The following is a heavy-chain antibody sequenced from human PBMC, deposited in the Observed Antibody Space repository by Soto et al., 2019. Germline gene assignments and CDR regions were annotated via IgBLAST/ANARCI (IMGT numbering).Heavy chain of an antibody. D-gene: IGHD3-3*01. CDR1: GCTFSTYA. CDR3: ARNPHFDFWSGYLNWFDP. V-gene: IGHV3-23*01. CDR2: ISGSGSST. J-gene: IGHJ5*02. Sequence: PGGSLRLSWAASGCTFSTYARSWVRQAPGKGLEWVSTISGSGSSTYYAESVKGRFTISRDNSEDTLYLQMNSLRAEDTAEYYCARNPHFDFWSGYLNWFDPWGQGTLVTVSS.